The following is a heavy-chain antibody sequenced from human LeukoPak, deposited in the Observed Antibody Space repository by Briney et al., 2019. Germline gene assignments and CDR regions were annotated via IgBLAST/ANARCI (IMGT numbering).Heavy chain of an antibody. CDR2: INSDGSST. D-gene: IGHD6-13*01. CDR1: GFTFSIYG. J-gene: IGHJ3*02. CDR3: TRQQLDAFDI. V-gene: IGHV3-74*01. Sequence: PGGSLRLSCAASGFTFSIYGMHWVRQAPGTGLVWVSRINSDGSSTTYADSVKGRFTISRDNAKNTLSLQMNSLRAEDTAVYYCTRQQLDAFDIWGPGTMVTVSS.